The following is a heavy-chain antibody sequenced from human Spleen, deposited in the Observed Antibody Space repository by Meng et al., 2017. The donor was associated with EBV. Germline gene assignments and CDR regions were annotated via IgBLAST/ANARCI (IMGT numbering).Heavy chain of an antibody. V-gene: IGHV4-4*02. Sequence: QVQLQGSGPGLVKPSGPLSPICGVSGVSISSNIRWTWVRQPPGKGLEWIGDIDDSGSTNYNPSLNSRISISLDKSKNHFSLKVNSVTAADTAVYYCARGKQDAWELLAYWGQGALVTVSS. CDR1: GVSISSNIR. J-gene: IGHJ4*02. CDR2: IDDSGST. D-gene: IGHD1-26*01. CDR3: ARGKQDAWELLAY.